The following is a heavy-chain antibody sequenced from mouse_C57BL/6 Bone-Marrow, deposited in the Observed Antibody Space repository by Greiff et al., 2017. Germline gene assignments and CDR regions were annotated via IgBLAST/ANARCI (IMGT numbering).Heavy chain of an antibody. CDR1: GYSFTGYY. Sequence: EVQLQQSGPELVKPGASVKISCKASGYSFTGYYMNWVKQSPEKSLEWIGEINPSTGGTTYNQKFKAKATLTVDKSSSTAYMQLKSLTSEDSAVYYCAREGGLFDYWGQGTTLTVSS. J-gene: IGHJ2*01. CDR3: AREGGLFDY. D-gene: IGHD3-1*01. V-gene: IGHV1-42*01. CDR2: INPSTGGT.